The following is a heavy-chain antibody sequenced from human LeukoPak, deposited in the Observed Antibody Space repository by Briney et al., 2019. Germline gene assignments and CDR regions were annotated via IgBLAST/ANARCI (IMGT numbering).Heavy chain of an antibody. CDR1: GFIFSDSN. J-gene: IGHJ4*02. Sequence: GGSLRLSCAASGFIFSDSNMHWVRQASGKGLEWVGQIRSEAKSYATAYAASVKGRFTISRDDSKNTAYLQMNSLQTEDTAVYYCAKDLPAPYFDYWGQGMLVTVSS. CDR2: IRSEAKSYAT. D-gene: IGHD6-25*01. V-gene: IGHV3-73*01. CDR3: AKDLPAPYFDY.